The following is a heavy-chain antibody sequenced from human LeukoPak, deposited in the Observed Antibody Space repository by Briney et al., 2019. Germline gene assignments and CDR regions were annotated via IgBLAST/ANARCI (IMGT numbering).Heavy chain of an antibody. Sequence: GASVKVSCKASGYTFTGYYMHWVRQAPGQGLEWMGWINSNSGGTNYAQKFQGRVTMTRDTSISTAYMELNTPRSDDTAIYYCARAGPLPYSSDTYNWLDPWGQGTLVTVSS. D-gene: IGHD6-19*01. CDR3: ARAGPLPYSSDTYNWLDP. CDR1: GYTFTGYY. J-gene: IGHJ5*02. CDR2: INSNSGGT. V-gene: IGHV1-2*02.